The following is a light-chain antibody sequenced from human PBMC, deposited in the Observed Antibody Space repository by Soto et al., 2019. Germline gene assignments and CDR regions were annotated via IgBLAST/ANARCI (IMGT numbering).Light chain of an antibody. CDR2: LGS. CDR3: MQALQTPVT. CDR1: QSLLHSNGYNY. V-gene: IGKV2-28*01. Sequence: DIVMTQSPLSLPVTPGEPASISCRSSQSLLHSNGYNYLDWYLQKPGQSPQLLIYLGSNRASGVPDRFSGCGSGTDFTLKISRVEAEDVGVYYCMQALQTPVTFGQGTKVEIK. J-gene: IGKJ1*01.